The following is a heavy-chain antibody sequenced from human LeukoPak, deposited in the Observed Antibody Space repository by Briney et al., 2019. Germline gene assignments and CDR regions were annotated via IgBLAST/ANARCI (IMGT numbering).Heavy chain of an antibody. D-gene: IGHD6-13*01. CDR3: AKGRRYSSSWYGEFDP. CDR1: GFTFSSYG. J-gene: IGHJ5*02. CDR2: ISYDGSNK. V-gene: IGHV3-30*18. Sequence: GGSLRLSCAASGFTFSSYGMHWVRQAPGKGLEWVAVISYDGSNKYYADSVKGRFTISRDNSKNTLYLQMNSLRAEDTAVYYCAKGRRYSSSWYGEFDPWGQGTLVTVSS.